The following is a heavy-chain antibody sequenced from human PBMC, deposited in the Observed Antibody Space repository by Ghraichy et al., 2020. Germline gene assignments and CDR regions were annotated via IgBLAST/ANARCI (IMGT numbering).Heavy chain of an antibody. CDR3: AREALVAYYGMDV. V-gene: IGHV3-21*01. J-gene: IGHJ6*02. CDR1: GFTFSSYS. D-gene: IGHD5-12*01. CDR2: ISSSSSYI. Sequence: GGSLRLSCAASGFTFSSYSMNWVRQAPGKGLEWVSSISSSSSYIYYADSVKGRFTISRDNAKNSLYLQMNSLRAEDTAVYYCAREALVAYYGMDVWGQGTTVTVSS.